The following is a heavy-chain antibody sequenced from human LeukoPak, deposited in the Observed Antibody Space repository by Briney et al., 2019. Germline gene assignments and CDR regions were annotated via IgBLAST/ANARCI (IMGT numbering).Heavy chain of an antibody. Sequence: GGSLRLSCAASGFTVGSKYMNWVRQAPGKGLEWVSILYSGSDTYYSDSVKGRFTISRDDSKNTLSLQMNSLRTEDTAVYYRAKDGYSYGDSTGYFDYWGQGTLVTVSS. CDR2: LYSGSDT. J-gene: IGHJ4*02. V-gene: IGHV3-53*01. CDR3: AKDGYSYGDSTGYFDY. D-gene: IGHD5-18*01. CDR1: GFTVGSKY.